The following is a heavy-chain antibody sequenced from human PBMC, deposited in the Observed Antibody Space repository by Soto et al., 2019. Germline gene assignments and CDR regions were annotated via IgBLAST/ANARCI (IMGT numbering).Heavy chain of an antibody. D-gene: IGHD1-26*01. CDR3: AKGRATTEYFDY. Sequence: GSLRLSCAASGFTFSSYAMSWVRQAPGKGLEWVSAISGIGGSTYYADSVKGRFTISRDNSKNTLYLQMNSLRAEDTAVYYCAKGRATTEYFDYWGQGTLVTVSS. J-gene: IGHJ4*02. V-gene: IGHV3-23*01. CDR1: GFTFSSYA. CDR2: ISGIGGST.